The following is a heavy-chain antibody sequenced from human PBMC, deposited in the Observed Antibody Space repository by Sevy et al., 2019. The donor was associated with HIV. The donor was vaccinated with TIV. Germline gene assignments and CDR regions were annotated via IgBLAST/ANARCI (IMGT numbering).Heavy chain of an antibody. CDR1: GFTFSLYA. CDR2: ITISGGNT. V-gene: IGHV3-23*01. Sequence: GGSLRLSCAASGFTFSLYAMTWVRQAPGKGLGWVSTITISGGNTYYEHSVKGRVTISRDNSKNTLYLQMNSLRAEDTAIYFCAKDHDNNWFDPWGQGTLVTVSS. D-gene: IGHD3-22*01. CDR3: AKDHDNNWFDP. J-gene: IGHJ5*02.